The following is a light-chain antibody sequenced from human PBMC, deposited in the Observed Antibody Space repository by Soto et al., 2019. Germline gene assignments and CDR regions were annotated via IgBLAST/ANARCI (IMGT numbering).Light chain of an antibody. CDR3: QTWGTGIHVV. V-gene: IGLV4-69*01. CDR1: SGHSSYA. CDR2: LDSDGSH. J-gene: IGLJ2*01. Sequence: QPVLTQSPSASASLGASVKLTCTLSSGHSSYAIAWHQQQPEKGPRYLMKLDSDGSHTKGDEIPDRFSGSSSGAERYLTISSLQSEDDADYYCQTWGTGIHVVFGGGTKLTVL.